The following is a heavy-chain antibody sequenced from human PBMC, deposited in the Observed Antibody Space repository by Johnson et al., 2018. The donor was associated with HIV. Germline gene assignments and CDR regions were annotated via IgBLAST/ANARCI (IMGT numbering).Heavy chain of an antibody. CDR2: ISNSGRTI. V-gene: IGHV3-11*04. Sequence: QVQLVESGGGLVKPGGSLRLSCVASGFTFSDYYMSWVRQAPGKGLEWVSYISNSGRTIYSADAVQGRFTISRDNSKNTLYLQMSSLRDEDTAVYYCANSGLRTYYYDTGVHDVFDIWGQGTMVTVSS. CDR3: ANSGLRTYYYDTGVHDVFDI. D-gene: IGHD3-22*01. J-gene: IGHJ3*02. CDR1: GFTFSDYY.